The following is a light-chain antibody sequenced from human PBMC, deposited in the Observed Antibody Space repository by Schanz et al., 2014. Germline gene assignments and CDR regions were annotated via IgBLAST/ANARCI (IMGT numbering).Light chain of an antibody. CDR2: RNN. Sequence: QSVLTQPPSASGAPGQRVTISCSGSSSNIGTYYVYWYQQLPGTAPKLLMYRNNQRPSGVPDRFSGSKSGTSASLAISGLRAEDEGDYYCQSYDSSLSGSWVFGGGTKLTVL. V-gene: IGLV1-47*01. CDR3: QSYDSSLSGSWV. J-gene: IGLJ3*02. CDR1: SSNIGTYY.